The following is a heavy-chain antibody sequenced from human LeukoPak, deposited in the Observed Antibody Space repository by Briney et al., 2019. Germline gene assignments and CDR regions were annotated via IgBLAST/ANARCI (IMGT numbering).Heavy chain of an antibody. CDR2: IYYSGST. CDR3: ATQYCSSTSCSYPFDP. J-gene: IGHJ5*02. D-gene: IGHD2-2*01. Sequence: SETLSLTCTVSGDSISSYYWSWIRQPPGKGLEWIGYIYYSGSTNYNPSLKSRVTISVDTSKNQFSLKLSSVTAADTAVYYRATQYCSSTSCSYPFDPWGQGTLVTVSS. V-gene: IGHV4-59*01. CDR1: GDSISSYY.